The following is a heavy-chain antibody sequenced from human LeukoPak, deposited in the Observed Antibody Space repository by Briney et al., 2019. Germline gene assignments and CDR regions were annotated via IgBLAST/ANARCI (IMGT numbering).Heavy chain of an antibody. V-gene: IGHV4-59*01. CDR2: IYHSGGT. CDR3: ARTGGDCSSGLCYYAMDV. Sequence: SETLSLTCTVSGDSISSYYWSWIRQPPGKGLEWIGYIYHSGGTNYNPSLKSRVTISVDTSKNQFSLKLTSVTAADTAVYYCARTGGDCSSGLCYYAMDVWGQGTTVTVS. CDR1: GDSISSYY. D-gene: IGHD2-21*02. J-gene: IGHJ6*02.